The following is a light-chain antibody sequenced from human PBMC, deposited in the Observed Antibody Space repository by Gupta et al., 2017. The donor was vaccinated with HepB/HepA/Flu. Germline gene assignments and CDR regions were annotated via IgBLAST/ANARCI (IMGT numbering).Light chain of an antibody. V-gene: IGLV1-44*01. CDR2: SND. CDR1: SSNIGSNT. CDR3: EAWDDTRDGQVV. J-gene: IGLJ2*01. Sequence: FVLSQPPSASGPPGPRVAISCSGRSSNIGSNTVNWYQQLPGTAPKLLIYSNDKRPSGVPDRFSGSKSGSSAALAISGLQSEEEAVYFCEAWDDTRDGQVVFGGGTRLTVL.